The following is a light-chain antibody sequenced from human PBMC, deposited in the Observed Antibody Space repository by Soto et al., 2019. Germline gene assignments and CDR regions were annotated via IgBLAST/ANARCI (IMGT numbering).Light chain of an antibody. CDR2: DVS. V-gene: IGLV2-14*03. Sequence: QSALTQPASVSGSPGQSITISCTGTSSDVGAYNYVSWYQQHPGKAPKLIIYDVSNRPSGVSNRFSAAKSGNTASLTISELQTEDEGDYYCSSYTRSSTLVLFGGGTKLTVL. CDR1: SSDVGAYNY. CDR3: SSYTRSSTLVL. J-gene: IGLJ2*01.